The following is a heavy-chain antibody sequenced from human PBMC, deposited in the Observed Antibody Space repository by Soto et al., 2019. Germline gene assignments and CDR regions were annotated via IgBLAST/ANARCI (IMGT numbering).Heavy chain of an antibody. CDR3: ARLGHSLGVAGPREIDY. J-gene: IGHJ4*02. V-gene: IGHV4-39*01. D-gene: IGHD6-19*01. CDR2: IYYSGST. Sequence: PSETLSVTCTVSGGSISSSSYYWGWIRQAPGKGLEWIGSIYYSGSTYYNPSLKSRVTISVDTSKNQFSLKLSSVTAADTAVYYCARLGHSLGVAGPREIDYWGQGTLVTVS. CDR1: GGSISSSSYY.